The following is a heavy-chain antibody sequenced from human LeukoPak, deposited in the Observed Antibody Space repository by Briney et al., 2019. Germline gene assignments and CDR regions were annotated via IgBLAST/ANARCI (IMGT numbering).Heavy chain of an antibody. CDR1: GFSFSNYG. CDR2: IWYDGSEK. Sequence: GGSLRLSCVASGFSFSNYGMHWVRQAPGKGLEWVALIWYDGSEKLYVDSVKGRFTISRDNSKNTLYLQMNSLRAEDTAVYYCARDFHLGPYHYYYMDVWGKGTTVTVSS. CDR3: ARDFHLGPYHYYYMDV. J-gene: IGHJ6*03. V-gene: IGHV3-33*01.